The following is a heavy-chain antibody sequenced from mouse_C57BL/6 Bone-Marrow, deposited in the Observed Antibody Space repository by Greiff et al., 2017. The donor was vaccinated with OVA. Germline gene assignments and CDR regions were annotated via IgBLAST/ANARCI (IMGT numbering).Heavy chain of an antibody. V-gene: IGHV5-4*03. Sequence: EVKLVESGGGLVKPGGSLKLSCAASGFTFSSYAMSWVRQTPEKRLEWVATISDGGSYTYYPDNVKGRFTISRDNAKNNRYLQMSHLKSEDTAMYYCARVYDYDEGFAYWGQGTLVTVSA. CDR1: GFTFSSYA. CDR2: ISDGGSYT. D-gene: IGHD2-4*01. CDR3: ARVYDYDEGFAY. J-gene: IGHJ3*01.